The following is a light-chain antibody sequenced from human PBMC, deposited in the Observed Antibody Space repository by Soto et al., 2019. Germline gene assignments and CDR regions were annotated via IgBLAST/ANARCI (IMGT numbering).Light chain of an antibody. J-gene: IGLJ1*01. V-gene: IGLV2-14*01. CDR2: DVS. CDR1: CSDVVAYNY. Sequence: SLLTQPASVSGPPGQTITISFSGTCSDVVAYNYLSWYQQHPAKAPKLMIYDVSNRPSGVSDRFSGSKSGNTASLPISGLQAEDEADYYCYSYTSSSTYVFGSGTKVTVL. CDR3: YSYTSSSTYV.